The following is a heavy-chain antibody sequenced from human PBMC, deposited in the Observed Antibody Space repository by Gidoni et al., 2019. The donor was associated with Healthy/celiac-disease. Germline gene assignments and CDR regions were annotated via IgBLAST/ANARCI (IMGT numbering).Heavy chain of an antibody. D-gene: IGHD6-13*01. CDR3: TTDPSSSSWYGEYFDY. J-gene: IGHJ4*02. CDR2: IKSKTDGGTT. Sequence: EVQLVESGGGLVKPGGSLRLSCAASGFTFSNAWLNWVLQAPGKGLEWVGRIKSKTDGGTTDYAAPVKGRFTISRDDSKNTLYLQMNSLKTEDTAVYYCTTDPSSSSWYGEYFDYWGQGTLVTVSS. V-gene: IGHV3-15*07. CDR1: GFTFSNAW.